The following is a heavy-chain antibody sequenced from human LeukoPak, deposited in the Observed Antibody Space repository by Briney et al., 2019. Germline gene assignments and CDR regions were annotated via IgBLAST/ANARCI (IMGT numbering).Heavy chain of an antibody. CDR2: INPNSGGT. V-gene: IGHV1-2*02. D-gene: IGHD1-26*01. Sequence: GASVKVSCKASGYTFTGYYMHWVRQAPGQGLEWMGWINPNSGGTNYAQKFQGRVTMTRDTSISTAYMELSGLRSDDTAVYYCARVEDIVGATTTGFDPWGQGTLVTVSS. CDR1: GYTFTGYY. CDR3: ARVEDIVGATTTGFDP. J-gene: IGHJ5*02.